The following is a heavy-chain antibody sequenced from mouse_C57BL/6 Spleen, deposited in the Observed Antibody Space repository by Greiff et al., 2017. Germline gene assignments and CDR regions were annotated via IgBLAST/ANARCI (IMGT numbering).Heavy chain of an antibody. CDR3: AKNWRYDYDVGMDY. CDR1: GFSLTSYG. J-gene: IGHJ4*01. D-gene: IGHD2-4*01. V-gene: IGHV2-5*01. Sequence: QVHVKQSGPGLVQPSQSLSITCTVSGFSLTSYGVHWVRQSPGKSLEWLGVIWRGGSTDYNAAFMSRLSITKDNSKSQVFFKMNSLQADDTAIYYCAKNWRYDYDVGMDYWGQGTSVTVSS. CDR2: IWRGGST.